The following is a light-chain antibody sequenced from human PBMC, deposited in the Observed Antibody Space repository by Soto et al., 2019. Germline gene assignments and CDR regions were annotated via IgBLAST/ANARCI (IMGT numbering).Light chain of an antibody. CDR3: QQHGSSPIT. Sequence: EIVLTQSPGTLSLSPGERATLSCRASQSLSSSYLAWYQQKPGQAPRLLIYDASNRATGIPARFSGSGSGTDFTLTISSLEAEDFAVYYCQQHGSSPITFGQGTRLEIK. CDR2: DAS. V-gene: IGKV3-20*01. CDR1: QSLSSSY. J-gene: IGKJ5*01.